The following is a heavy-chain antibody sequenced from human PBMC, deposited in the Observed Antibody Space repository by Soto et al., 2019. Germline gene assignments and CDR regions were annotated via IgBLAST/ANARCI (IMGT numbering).Heavy chain of an antibody. J-gene: IGHJ6*02. V-gene: IGHV3-30-3*01. CDR3: ARDKSGYYGMDF. CDR2: ISFDGSNK. CDR1: GFTFSSYW. Sequence: PGGSLRLSCAASGFTFSSYWMSWVRQAPGKGLQWVAVISFDGSNKYYADSVKGRFTISRDNSKNTLYLQMNSLRAEDTGVYYCARDKSGYYGMDFWGQGTTVTVSS.